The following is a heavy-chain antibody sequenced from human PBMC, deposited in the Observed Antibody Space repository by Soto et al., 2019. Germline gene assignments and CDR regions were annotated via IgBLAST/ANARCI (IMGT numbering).Heavy chain of an antibody. CDR1: GGSISSYY. CDR3: ARGGSSSWYFNYYYYGMDV. CDR2: IYYSGST. J-gene: IGHJ6*02. D-gene: IGHD6-13*01. Sequence: PSETLSLTCTVSGGSISSYYWSWIRQPPGKGLEWIGYIYYSGSTNYNPSLKSRVTISVDTSKNQFSLKLSSVTAADTAVYYCARGGSSSWYFNYYYYGMDVWGQGTTVTVSS. V-gene: IGHV4-59*01.